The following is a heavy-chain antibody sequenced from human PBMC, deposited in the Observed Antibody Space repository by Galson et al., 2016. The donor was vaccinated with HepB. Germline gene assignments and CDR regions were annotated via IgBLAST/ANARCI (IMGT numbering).Heavy chain of an antibody. CDR1: GYTFSVSA. D-gene: IGHD4-17*01. V-gene: IGHV1-18*01. CDR2: ISTDNGDI. Sequence: SVKVSCKASGYTFSVSAMHWVRQAPGQGLEWMGWISTDNGDINYAQKFQGRLSMTTDTSTSTAYMELRSLRSDDSAVYYCARTAVTGPSFFSFWGQGTLVSVSS. CDR3: ARTAVTGPSFFSF. J-gene: IGHJ4*02.